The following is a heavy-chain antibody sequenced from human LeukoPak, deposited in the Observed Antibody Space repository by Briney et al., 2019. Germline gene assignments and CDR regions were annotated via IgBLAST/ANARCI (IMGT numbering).Heavy chain of an antibody. J-gene: IGHJ5*02. V-gene: IGHV4-59*04. Sequence: SETLSLTCTVSGGSISSYRWTWIRQPPGKGLEWIGNIYYSGTAYYNPSLKSRVTISVDTSKNQFSLKLSSVTAADTAVYYCARRIDIAAALVFDPWGQGTLVTVSS. CDR1: GGSISSYR. CDR3: ARRIDIAAALVFDP. CDR2: IYYSGTA. D-gene: IGHD6-25*01.